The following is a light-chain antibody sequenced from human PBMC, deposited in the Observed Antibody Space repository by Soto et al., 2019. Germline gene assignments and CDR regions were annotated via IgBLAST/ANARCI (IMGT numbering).Light chain of an antibody. V-gene: IGKV1-12*01. CDR3: QQANCFPLT. CDR2: AAS. J-gene: IGKJ4*01. Sequence: DIQMSQPPSSVSAAVGDRVTITCRASQGINKGLAWYQQKPGKAPQLLISAASTLRSGVPSRFSASGSGTDFILTISNLQPEDFATYFCQQANCFPLTFGGGTRVEI. CDR1: QGINKG.